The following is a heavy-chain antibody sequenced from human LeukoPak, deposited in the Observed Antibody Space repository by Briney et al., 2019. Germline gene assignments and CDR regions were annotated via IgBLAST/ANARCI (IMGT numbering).Heavy chain of an antibody. D-gene: IGHD6-19*01. J-gene: IGHJ4*02. CDR1: GGSFSGYY. V-gene: IGHV4-34*01. Sequence: SETLSLTCAVYGGSFSGYYWSWIRQPPGKGLEWIGEINHSGSTNYNPSLKSRVTISVDTSKNQFSLKLSSVTAADTAVYYCARGREQWLVRGAFVYWGQGTLVTVSS. CDR2: INHSGST. CDR3: ARGREQWLVRGAFVY.